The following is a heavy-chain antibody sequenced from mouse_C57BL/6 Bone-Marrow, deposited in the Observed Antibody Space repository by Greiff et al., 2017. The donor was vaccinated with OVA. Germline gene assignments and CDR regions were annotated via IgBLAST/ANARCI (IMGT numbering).Heavy chain of an antibody. CDR2: ISYDGSN. J-gene: IGHJ4*01. CDR3: ARVRGSTMITTRYYAMDY. V-gene: IGHV3-6*01. D-gene: IGHD2-4*01. Sequence: EVKLMESGPGLVKPSQSLSLTCSVTGYSITSGYYWNWIRQFPGNKLEWMGYISYDGSNNYNPSLKNRISITRDTSKNQFFLKLNSVTTEDTATYYCARVRGSTMITTRYYAMDYWGQGTSVTVSS. CDR1: GYSITSGYY.